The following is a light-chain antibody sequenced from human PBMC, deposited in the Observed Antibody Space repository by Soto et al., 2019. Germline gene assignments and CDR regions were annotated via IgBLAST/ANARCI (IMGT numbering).Light chain of an antibody. CDR1: SIDVGGYHY. CDR2: DVS. CDR3: SSYTSSSTRV. Sequence: QSVLTQPASVSGSPGQSITISCTGTSIDVGGYHYVSWYQQHPGKAPKLMIYDVSNRPSGVSNRFSGSKSGNTASMSISGLQAEDEADYYCSSYTSSSTRVFGTGTKLTVL. V-gene: IGLV2-14*01. J-gene: IGLJ1*01.